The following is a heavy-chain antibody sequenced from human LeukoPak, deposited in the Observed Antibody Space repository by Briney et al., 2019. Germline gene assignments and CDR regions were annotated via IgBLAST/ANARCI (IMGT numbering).Heavy chain of an antibody. CDR3: VRLGGNYEY. V-gene: IGHV3-74*01. D-gene: IGHD1-26*01. Sequence: PGGSLRLSCAASILPFTSYWMHWVRQAPGEGLVWVSVIIPDGSSTTYADSVKGRFTISRDNAKNTLYLQMNSLRAEDTAIYYCVRLGGNYEYWGQGTLVTVSS. J-gene: IGHJ4*02. CDR2: IIPDGSST. CDR1: ILPFTSYW.